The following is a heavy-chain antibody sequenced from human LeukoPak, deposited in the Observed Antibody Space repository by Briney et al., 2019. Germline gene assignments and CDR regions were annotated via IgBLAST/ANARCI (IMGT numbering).Heavy chain of an antibody. CDR3: AGSRYCTNGICSYFDY. V-gene: IGHV3-48*01. J-gene: IGHJ4*02. Sequence: GGSLRLSCAASGFTFSTYSMKWVRQAPGKGLEWVSYISDSSAMYYADSVRGRFTISRENDKNSLFLQMNSLRAEDTAVYYCAGSRYCTNGICSYFDYWGQGTLVTVSS. CDR1: GFTFSTYS. D-gene: IGHD2-8*01. CDR2: ISDSSAM.